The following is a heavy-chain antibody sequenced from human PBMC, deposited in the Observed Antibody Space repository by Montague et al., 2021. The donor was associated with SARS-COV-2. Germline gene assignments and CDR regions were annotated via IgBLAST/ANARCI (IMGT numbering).Heavy chain of an antibody. CDR1: GGSVGSSHYY. D-gene: IGHD1-7*01. CDR3: ARDLYNWNYEHWFDT. CDR2: IYYSGST. V-gene: IGHV4-39*02. Sequence: SETLSLTCTVSGGSVGSSHYYWAWIRQPPGKGLEWIGTIYYSGSTYYNPSPRSRVTIDVDASTNQFSLKLHSVIAADTAVYSCARDLYNWNYEHWFDTWGQGTLVTVSS. J-gene: IGHJ5*02.